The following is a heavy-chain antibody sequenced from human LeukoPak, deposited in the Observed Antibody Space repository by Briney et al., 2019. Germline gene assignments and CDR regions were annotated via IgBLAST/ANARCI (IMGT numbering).Heavy chain of an antibody. D-gene: IGHD3-10*01. J-gene: IGHJ3*02. Sequence: ASVKVSCKASGYTFTSYGISWVRQAPGQGLEWMGWISAYNGNTNYAQKLQGRVTMTTDTSTSTAYMELRSLRSDDTAVYYCARVFYGSGSYPDAFDIWGQGTMATVSS. CDR1: GYTFTSYG. V-gene: IGHV1-18*01. CDR2: ISAYNGNT. CDR3: ARVFYGSGSYPDAFDI.